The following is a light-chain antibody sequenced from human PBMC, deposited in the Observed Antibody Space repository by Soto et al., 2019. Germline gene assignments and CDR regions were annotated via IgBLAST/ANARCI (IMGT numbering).Light chain of an antibody. CDR1: QSFRGL. V-gene: IGKV3-11*01. Sequence: EVVLTQSPVTYPLLPGESATLSFRASQSFRGLLAWYKQKPGQAPRLLIYDAYNRATGIPARFSGSGSGTDFTLTISSLKSEDFAVDYCQRYNNWPTFGPGTKVDL. J-gene: IGKJ3*01. CDR3: QRYNNWPT. CDR2: DAY.